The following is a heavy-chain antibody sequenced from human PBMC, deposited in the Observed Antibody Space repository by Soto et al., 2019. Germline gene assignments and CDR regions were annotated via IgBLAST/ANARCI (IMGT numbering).Heavy chain of an antibody. V-gene: IGHV3-11*06. Sequence: PGGSLRLSCAASVFTFSDYYMSWIRQAPGKGLEWVSYISSSSSYTNYADSVKGRFTISRDNAKNSLYLQMNSLRAEDTAVYYCAGSITMVRDIWGQGTMVTVSS. J-gene: IGHJ3*02. D-gene: IGHD3-10*01. CDR2: ISSSSSYT. CDR1: VFTFSDYY. CDR3: AGSITMVRDI.